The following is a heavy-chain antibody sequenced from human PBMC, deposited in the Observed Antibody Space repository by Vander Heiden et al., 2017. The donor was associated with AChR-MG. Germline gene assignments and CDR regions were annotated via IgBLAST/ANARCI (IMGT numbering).Heavy chain of an antibody. Sequence: EVQLVESGGGLVQPGGSLRLSCAASAFTFSGYWMSWVRQAPGKGLEWVANIKQDGSEKYYVDSVKGRFTISRDNAKNSLYLQMNSLRAEDTAVYYCARDHLAFDIWGQGTMVTVSS. J-gene: IGHJ3*02. V-gene: IGHV3-7*01. CDR1: AFTFSGYW. CDR2: IKQDGSEK. CDR3: ARDHLAFDI.